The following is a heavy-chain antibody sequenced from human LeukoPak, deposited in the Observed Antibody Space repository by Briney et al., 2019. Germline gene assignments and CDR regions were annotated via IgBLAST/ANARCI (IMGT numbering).Heavy chain of an antibody. Sequence: SETLSLTCAVSGGSFSGYYWTWIRQPPGKGLEWIGEINHSGSANYNPSLMSRVTISLDTSKNHFSLNLSSVTAADTAVYYCARGLLHDFSFGPFDYWGQGTLVTVSS. V-gene: IGHV4-34*01. CDR3: ARGLLHDFSFGPFDY. CDR2: INHSGSA. J-gene: IGHJ4*02. CDR1: GGSFSGYY. D-gene: IGHD3-3*01.